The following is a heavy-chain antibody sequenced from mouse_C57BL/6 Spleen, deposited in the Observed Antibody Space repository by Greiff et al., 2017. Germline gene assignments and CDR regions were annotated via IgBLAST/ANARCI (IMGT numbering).Heavy chain of an antibody. V-gene: IGHV5-9-1*02. CDR3: TRDGLRQDYYAMDY. J-gene: IGHJ4*01. Sequence: EVKLEESGEGLVKPGGSLKLSCAASGFTFSSYAMSWVRQTPEKRLEWVAYISSGGDYIYYADTVKGRFTISRDNARNTLYLQMSSLKSEDTAMYYCTRDGLRQDYYAMDYWGQGTSVTVSS. CDR1: GFTFSSYA. D-gene: IGHD2-4*01. CDR2: ISSGGDYI.